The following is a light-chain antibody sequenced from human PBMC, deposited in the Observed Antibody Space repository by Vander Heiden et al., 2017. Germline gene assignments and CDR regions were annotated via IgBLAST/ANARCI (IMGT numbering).Light chain of an antibody. V-gene: IGLV2-23*02. J-gene: IGLJ2*01. CDR3: CSYAGSSTFGV. Sequence: QSALTQPGSVSGSPGQSITISCTGTSSDVGSDNLVSWYQQHPGKAPKLMIYEVSKRTSGVSNRFSGSKSGNTASLTISGLQAEDEADYYCCSYAGSSTFGVFGGGTKLTVL. CDR2: EVS. CDR1: SSDVGSDNL.